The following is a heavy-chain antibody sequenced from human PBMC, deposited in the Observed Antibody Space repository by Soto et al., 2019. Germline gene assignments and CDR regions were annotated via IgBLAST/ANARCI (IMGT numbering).Heavy chain of an antibody. V-gene: IGHV1-2*04. CDR1: GYTFTGYY. CDR3: ARCLRGYTYGPRGGFDY. CDR2: INPNSGGT. Sequence: QVQLVQSGAEVKKPGASVKVSCKASGYTFTGYYMHWVRQAPGQGLEWMGWINPNSGGTNYAQKFQGWVTMTRDTSISTAHMELSRLRSDDTAVYYCARCLRGYTYGPRGGFDYWGQGTLVTVSS. D-gene: IGHD5-18*01. J-gene: IGHJ4*02.